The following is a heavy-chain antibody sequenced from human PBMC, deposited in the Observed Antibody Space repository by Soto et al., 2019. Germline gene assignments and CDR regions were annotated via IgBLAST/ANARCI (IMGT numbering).Heavy chain of an antibody. CDR3: ASGRSLVY. CDR1: GYTFTTYG. D-gene: IGHD1-26*01. CDR2: FSAYNANT. V-gene: IGHV1-18*01. Sequence: QVNLVQSGAEVKKPGASVKVSCKASGYTFTTYGIAWVRKDPGQGLEWMEWFSAYNANTDYAQRLKCRVTITTDTSTSSAHMSLRSLRSDDTAVYYCASGRSLVYWVQGTLVTVS. J-gene: IGHJ4*02.